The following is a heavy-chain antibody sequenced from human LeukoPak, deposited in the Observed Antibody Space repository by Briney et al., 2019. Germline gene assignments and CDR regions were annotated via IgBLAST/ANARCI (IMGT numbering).Heavy chain of an antibody. D-gene: IGHD3-3*01. V-gene: IGHV3-23*01. CDR2: IGGGDVEI. CDR3: AKVGFSEMEWLLYSDH. Sequence: GGSLRLSCAMSGFTFTNNAMTWVRQAPGKGLEWVSTIGGGDVEIHYADSVKGRFTISRDNSKNTLYLQMNSLRAEDTAVYYCAKVGFSEMEWLLYSDHWGQGTLVTVSS. J-gene: IGHJ4*02. CDR1: GFTFTNNA.